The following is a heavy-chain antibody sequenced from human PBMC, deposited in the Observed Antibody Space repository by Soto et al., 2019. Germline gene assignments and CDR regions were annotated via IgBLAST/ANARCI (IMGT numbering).Heavy chain of an antibody. Sequence: ASVKVSCKVSGYTLTELSMHWLRQSPGKGLEWMGGFDPEDGETIYAQKFQGRVTMTEDTSTDTAYMELSSLRSEDTAVYYCAADREGNYYDSSGGYYFDYWGQGTLVTSPQ. CDR3: AADREGNYYDSSGGYYFDY. V-gene: IGHV1-24*01. J-gene: IGHJ4*02. D-gene: IGHD3-22*01. CDR1: GYTLTELS. CDR2: FDPEDGET.